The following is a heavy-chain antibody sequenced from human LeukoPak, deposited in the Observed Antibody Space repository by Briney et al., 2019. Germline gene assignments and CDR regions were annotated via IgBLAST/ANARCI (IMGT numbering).Heavy chain of an antibody. CDR2: IYYSGST. CDR1: GGSISSYY. CDR3: ARHRWQWPGLGTRGPWFDP. V-gene: IGHV4-59*08. Sequence: PSETLSLTCTVSGGSISSYYWSWIRQPPGKGLEWIGYIYYSGSTNYNPSLKSRVTITVDTSKNQFSLKLSSVTAADTAVYYCARHRWQWPGLGTRGPWFDPWCQGTLVIVSS. J-gene: IGHJ5*02. D-gene: IGHD6-19*01.